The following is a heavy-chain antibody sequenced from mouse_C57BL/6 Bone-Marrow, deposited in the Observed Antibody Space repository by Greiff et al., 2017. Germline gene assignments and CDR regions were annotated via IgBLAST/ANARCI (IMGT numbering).Heavy chain of an antibody. V-gene: IGHV1-81*01. CDR3: ARGGGGFAY. CDR1: GYTFTSYG. Sequence: QVQLQQSGAELARPGASVKLSCKASGYTFTSYGISWVKQRTGQGLEWIGEIYPRSGNTYYNEKFKGKDTLTADKSSSTAYMELRSLTSEDSAVYFCARGGGGFAYWGQGTLVTVSA. J-gene: IGHJ3*01. CDR2: IYPRSGNT.